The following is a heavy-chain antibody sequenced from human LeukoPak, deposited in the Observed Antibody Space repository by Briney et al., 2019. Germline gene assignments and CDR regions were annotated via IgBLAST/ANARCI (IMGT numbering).Heavy chain of an antibody. V-gene: IGHV4-59*08. CDR2: LHHRGNT. CDR1: GPSLSNYS. Sequence: PSQTLSLTSTLPGPSLSNYSRSWNRQHPGNRLEWLGYLHHRGNTGGITYSNPPSQSRASISVHPFKNHFTLKLTSVTAADTAVYYCARHGAWAPFDYWGQGTLVTVSS. J-gene: IGHJ4*02. D-gene: IGHD1-26*01. CDR3: ARHGAWAPFDY.